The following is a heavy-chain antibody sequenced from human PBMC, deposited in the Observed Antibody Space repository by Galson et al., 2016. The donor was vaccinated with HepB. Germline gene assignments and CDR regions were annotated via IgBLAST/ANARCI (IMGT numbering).Heavy chain of an antibody. CDR3: VRASIIPGARMIFDP. J-gene: IGHJ5*02. CDR1: GASISDSNW. D-gene: IGHD2-2*01. V-gene: IGHV4-4*02. CDR2: IYHTGTS. Sequence: SETLSLTCAVSGASISDSNWWTWVRQVPEKGLEWIGEIYHTGTSNNNPFLSSRFTLSVDKSRNEFSLNVTSVTAADTAVYYCVRASIIPGARMIFDPWGQGTLVTVSS.